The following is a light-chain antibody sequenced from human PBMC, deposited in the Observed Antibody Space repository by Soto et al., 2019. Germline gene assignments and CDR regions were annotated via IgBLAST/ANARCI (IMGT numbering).Light chain of an antibody. CDR2: DTY. J-gene: IGKJ1*01. CDR3: QQYVSSPWA. Sequence: EIVLTQSPASLSVSPGERATLSCRASQSVRSKVAWYQQKPGQAPSLVIYDTYIRATGIPARFSGSGFGTEFTLTISRLEPEDFAVYYCQQYVSSPWAFGQGTKVDIK. CDR1: QSVRSK. V-gene: IGKV3-15*01.